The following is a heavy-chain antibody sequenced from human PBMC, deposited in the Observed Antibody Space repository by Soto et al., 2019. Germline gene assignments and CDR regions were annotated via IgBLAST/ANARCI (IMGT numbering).Heavy chain of an antibody. CDR3: TTDRFHDYDMEV. V-gene: IGHV3-15*07. CDR2: IKSKTDGGNT. D-gene: IGHD3-10*01. CDR1: GFTFTNAW. J-gene: IGHJ6*02. Sequence: EVQLVESGGGLVQPGGSLRLSCAASGFTFTNAWMNWVRQAPGKGLEWVGRIKSKTDGGNTDYAAPVKGRFTSSRDDSKTTLYLQMNSLKTENAAVYYCTTDRFHDYDMEVWGQGTTVTVSS.